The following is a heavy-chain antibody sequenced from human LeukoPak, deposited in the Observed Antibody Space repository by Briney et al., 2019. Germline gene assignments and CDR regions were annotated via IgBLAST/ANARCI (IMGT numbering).Heavy chain of an antibody. CDR3: ASYFEILTGYYGGNAFDV. V-gene: IGHV1-2*02. CDR1: GYTFTDYY. CDR2: INPKTGGT. D-gene: IGHD3-9*01. J-gene: IGHJ3*01. Sequence: ASVKVSCKTSGYTFTDYYINWVRQAPGQGLEWMGCINPKTGGTKYALKFQARVTLTRDTSISSAYMELSGLRSDDTAVYYCASYFEILTGYYGGNAFDVWGQGTMVTVSS.